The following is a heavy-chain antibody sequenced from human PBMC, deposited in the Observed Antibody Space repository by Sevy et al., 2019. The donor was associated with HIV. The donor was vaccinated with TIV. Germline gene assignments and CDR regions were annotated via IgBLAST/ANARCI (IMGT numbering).Heavy chain of an antibody. CDR2: ISYHRRNQ. V-gene: IGHV3-30*04. J-gene: IGHJ4*02. CDR1: GFTFSDYA. D-gene: IGHD6-6*01. CDR3: ARKQFVLPFDY. Sequence: GGSLRLSCAASGFTFSDYAIHGVHQAPCKGLEWLAVISYHRRNQFYADSVRGRFTISRDDSKNTVYLQMNSLRPDDTAVYYCARKQFVLPFDYWGQGTLVTVSS.